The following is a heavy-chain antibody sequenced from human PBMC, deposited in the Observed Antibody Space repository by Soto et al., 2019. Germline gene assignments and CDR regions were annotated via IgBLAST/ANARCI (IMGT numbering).Heavy chain of an antibody. CDR3: ARTSMQSRGYSYGHGGMDV. D-gene: IGHD5-18*01. J-gene: IGHJ6*02. Sequence: SLKISCKGSGYSFTSYWIDWVRQMPGKGLEWMGRIDPSDSYTNYSPSFQGHVTISTDKSISTAYLQWSSLKASDTAMYYCARTSMQSRGYSYGHGGMDVWGQGTTVTVSS. V-gene: IGHV5-10-1*01. CDR2: IDPSDSYT. CDR1: GYSFTSYW.